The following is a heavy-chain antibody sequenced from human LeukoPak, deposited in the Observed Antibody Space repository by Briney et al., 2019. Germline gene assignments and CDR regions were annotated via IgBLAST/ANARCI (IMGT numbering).Heavy chain of an antibody. V-gene: IGHV4-39*01. Sequence: PSXTLSLTCTVSGGSISSSSYYWGWIRQPPGKGLEWIGSIYYSGSTYYNPSLKSRVTISVDTYKNQFSLKLSSVTAADTAVYYCARTYYDFWSGYYSENWFDPWGQGTLVTVSS. CDR2: IYYSGST. CDR3: ARTYYDFWSGYYSENWFDP. J-gene: IGHJ5*02. CDR1: GGSISSSSYY. D-gene: IGHD3-3*01.